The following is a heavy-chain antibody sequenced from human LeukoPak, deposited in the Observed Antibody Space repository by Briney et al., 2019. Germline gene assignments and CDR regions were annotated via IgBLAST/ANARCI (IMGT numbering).Heavy chain of an antibody. CDR1: GYSISSTYY. Sequence: SETLSLTCTVSGYSISSTYYWGWIRQPPGKGLEWIGSIYHSGSTYYNPSLKSRVTISVDTSKNQFSLKLSSVTAADTAVYYCARDQGPNYYDSSGYNWGQGTLVTVSS. J-gene: IGHJ4*02. CDR2: IYHSGST. D-gene: IGHD3-22*01. V-gene: IGHV4-38-2*02. CDR3: ARDQGPNYYDSSGYN.